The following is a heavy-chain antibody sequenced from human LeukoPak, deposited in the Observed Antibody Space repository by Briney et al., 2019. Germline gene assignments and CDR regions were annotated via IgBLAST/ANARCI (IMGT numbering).Heavy chain of an antibody. Sequence: SETLSLTCAVYDGSFSGYYWSWIRQPPGKGLEWIGEINHSGSTNYNPSLKSRVTISVDTSKNQFSLKLSSVTAADTAVYYCAGVSAYDSSGYYFDAFDIWGQGTMVTVSS. V-gene: IGHV4-34*01. D-gene: IGHD3-22*01. J-gene: IGHJ3*02. CDR2: INHSGST. CDR1: DGSFSGYY. CDR3: AGVSAYDSSGYYFDAFDI.